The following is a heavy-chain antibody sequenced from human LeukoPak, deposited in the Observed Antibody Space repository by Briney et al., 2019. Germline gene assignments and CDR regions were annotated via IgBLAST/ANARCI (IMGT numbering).Heavy chain of an antibody. J-gene: IGHJ5*02. CDR3: ARGQYYDFWSGNNWFDP. D-gene: IGHD3-3*01. CDR1: GFTFSSYE. CDR2: ISSSGSTM. Sequence: PGGSLRLSCAASGFTFSSYEMNWVRQAPGKGVEWVSYISSSGSTMYYADSVKGGFTISRDNAKNSLYLQMNSLRAEDTAVYYCARGQYYDFWSGNNWFDPWGQGTLVTVSS. V-gene: IGHV3-48*03.